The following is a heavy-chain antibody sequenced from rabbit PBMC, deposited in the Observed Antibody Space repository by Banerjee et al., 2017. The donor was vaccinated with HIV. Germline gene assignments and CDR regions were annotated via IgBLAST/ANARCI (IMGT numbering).Heavy chain of an antibody. D-gene: IGHD8-1*01. CDR1: GFSFSSGYW. Sequence: QEQLVESGGGLVQPGASLTLTCTASGFSFSSGYWICWVRQAPGKGLEWIGCIYTGSGSPYYASWAKGRFTISKSSSTTVTLQMTSLTAADTATYFCARNAGRNYLYYFNLWGPGTLVTVS. J-gene: IGHJ4*01. V-gene: IGHV1S45*01. CDR3: ARNAGRNYLYYFNL. CDR2: IYTGSGSP.